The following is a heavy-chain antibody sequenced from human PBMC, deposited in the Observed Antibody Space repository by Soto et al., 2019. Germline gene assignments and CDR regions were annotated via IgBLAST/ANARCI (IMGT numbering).Heavy chain of an antibody. CDR3: ERHPGGRGYYYGMDV. Sequence: QVQLVQSGAEVKKPGSSVKVSCKASVGTFSSYAISWVRQAPGQGLEWMGGIIPIFGTANYAQKFQGRGTITADDSTSTAYMELSSLRSEETAVYYCERHPGGRGYYYGMDVWGQGTKGTVSS. CDR1: VGTFSSYA. J-gene: IGHJ6*02. D-gene: IGHD2-15*01. CDR2: IIPIFGTA. V-gene: IGHV1-69*12.